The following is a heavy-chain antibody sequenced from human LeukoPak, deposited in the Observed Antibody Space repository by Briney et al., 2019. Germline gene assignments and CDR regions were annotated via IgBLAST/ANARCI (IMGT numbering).Heavy chain of an antibody. CDR1: GGSFSGYY. Sequence: PSETLSLTCAVYGGSFSGYYWSWIRQPPGKGLEWIGVINHSGSTNYNPSLKSRVTISVDTSKNQFSLKLSSVTAADTAVYYCARAPLGNIVGATTYYYYYGMDVWGQGTTVTVSS. CDR2: INHSGST. CDR3: ARAPLGNIVGATTYYYYYGMDV. J-gene: IGHJ6*02. D-gene: IGHD1-26*01. V-gene: IGHV4-34*01.